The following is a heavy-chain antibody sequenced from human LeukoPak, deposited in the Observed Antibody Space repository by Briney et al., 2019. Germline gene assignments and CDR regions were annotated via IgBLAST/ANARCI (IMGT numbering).Heavy chain of an antibody. V-gene: IGHV2-70*11. D-gene: IGHD3-10*01. CDR2: IDWDDDK. J-gene: IGHJ4*02. CDR3: ARLVGGLGTYYRKAGYFDY. Sequence: RESGPALVKPTQTLTLTCTFSGFSFTTEFMCVSWLRQTPGKALEWLARIDWDDDKYYNASLETRLTISKDTSKNQVVLTLTNMDPADSATYYCARLVGGLGTYYRKAGYFDYWGQGTLVTVSS. CDR1: GFSFTTEFMC.